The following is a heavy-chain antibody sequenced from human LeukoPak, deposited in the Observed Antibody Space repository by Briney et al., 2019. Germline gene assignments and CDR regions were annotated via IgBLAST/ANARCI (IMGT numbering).Heavy chain of an antibody. D-gene: IGHD3-16*01. Sequence: PSETLSLTCTVSGDPFRSYYWSWIRQPPGKGLEWIGYIYYSGSTNYNPSLKSRVTISVDTSKNQFSLKLNSVTAADTAVYYCARSRNLAWFDYWGQGTLVTVSS. CDR2: IYYSGST. CDR1: GDPFRSYY. CDR3: ARSRNLAWFDY. J-gene: IGHJ5*01. V-gene: IGHV4-59*01.